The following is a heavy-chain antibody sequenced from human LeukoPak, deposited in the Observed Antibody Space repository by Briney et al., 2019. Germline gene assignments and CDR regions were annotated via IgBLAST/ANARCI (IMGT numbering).Heavy chain of an antibody. J-gene: IGHJ5*01. V-gene: IGHV4-4*02. CDR1: GDDISSSNW. D-gene: IGHD3-10*01. CDR2: VYHSGST. Sequence: SETLSLTCSVSGDDISSSNWWTWVRQPPQKGLEWIGEVYHSGSTNYNPSLKNRIYMSVDKSQNRFSLRLTSVTAADTAVYFCARVSGSGLYFKSFDPWGQGTLDIVSS. CDR3: ARVSGSGLYFKSFDP.